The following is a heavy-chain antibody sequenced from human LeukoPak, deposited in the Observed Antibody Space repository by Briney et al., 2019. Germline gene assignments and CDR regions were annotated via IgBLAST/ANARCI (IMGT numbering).Heavy chain of an antibody. J-gene: IGHJ3*02. CDR1: GYTLTELS. CDR3: ATYSGSYAHDAFDI. CDR2: FDPEDGET. V-gene: IGHV1-24*01. Sequence: ASVKVSCKVSGYTLTELSMHWVRQAPGKGLEWMGGFDPEDGETIYAQKFQGRVTMTEDTPTDTAYMELSSLRSEDTAVYYCATYSGSYAHDAFDIWGQGTMVTVSS. D-gene: IGHD1-26*01.